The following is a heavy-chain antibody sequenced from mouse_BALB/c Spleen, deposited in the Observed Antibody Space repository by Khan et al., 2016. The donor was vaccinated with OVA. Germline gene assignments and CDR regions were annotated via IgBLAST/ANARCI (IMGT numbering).Heavy chain of an antibody. CDR2: ISSTGTYT. V-gene: IGHV5-9*02. J-gene: IGHJ3*01. Sequence: EVMLVESGGGLVKPGGSLKLSCEVSGFAFNSYDMSWVRQTPEKRLEWVATISSTGTYTYYPDSVKGRLPISSDTARNTLYLQMSSLRSEDTALYYCTRPSYYGNPWFTYWGQGTLVTVSA. D-gene: IGHD2-10*01. CDR1: GFAFNSYD. CDR3: TRPSYYGNPWFTY.